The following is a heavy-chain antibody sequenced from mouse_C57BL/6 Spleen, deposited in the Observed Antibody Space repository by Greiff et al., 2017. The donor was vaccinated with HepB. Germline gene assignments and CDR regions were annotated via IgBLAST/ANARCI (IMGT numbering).Heavy chain of an antibody. V-gene: IGHV1-76*01. D-gene: IGHD1-1*01. Sequence: QVQLKESGAELVRPGASVKLSCKASGYTFTDYYINWVKQRPGQGLEWIARIYPGSGNTYYNEKFKGKATLTAEKSSSTAYMQLSSLTSEDSAVYFCARGNSHYYGSRGNYFDYWGQGTTLTVSS. J-gene: IGHJ2*01. CDR3: ARGNSHYYGSRGNYFDY. CDR1: GYTFTDYY. CDR2: IYPGSGNT.